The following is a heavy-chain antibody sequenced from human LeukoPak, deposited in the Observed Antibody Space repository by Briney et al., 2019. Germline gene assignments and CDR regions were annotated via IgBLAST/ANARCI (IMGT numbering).Heavy chain of an antibody. CDR2: IYYSVST. CDR1: GGSISSYY. Sequence: SETLSLTCTVSGGSISSYYWSWIRQPPGKGLEWIGYIYYSVSTNYNPSLKSRVTISVDTSKNQFSLKLSSVTAADTAVYYCARFRVRFGRIFGGPRGAFDIWGQGTMVTVSS. CDR3: ARFRVRFGRIFGGPRGAFDI. V-gene: IGHV4-59*01. J-gene: IGHJ3*02. D-gene: IGHD3-3*02.